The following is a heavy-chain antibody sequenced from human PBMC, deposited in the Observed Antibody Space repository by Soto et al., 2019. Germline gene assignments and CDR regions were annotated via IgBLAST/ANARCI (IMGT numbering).Heavy chain of an antibody. CDR2: IYHSGAS. CDR1: GDSITSRNW. Sequence: SETLSLTCAVSGDSITSRNWWSWVRQAPGKGLEWIGEIYHSGASTYNPSLKSRTTMSVDPSNNHFSLKLTSVTAADTAVYFCVRDLGTGTDYWGEGTMVTVYS. CDR3: VRDLGTGTDY. V-gene: IGHV4-4*02. J-gene: IGHJ4*02. D-gene: IGHD1-1*01.